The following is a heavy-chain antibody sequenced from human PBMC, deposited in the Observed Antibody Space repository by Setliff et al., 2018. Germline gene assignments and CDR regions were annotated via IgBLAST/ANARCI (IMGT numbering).Heavy chain of an antibody. Sequence: GSLRLSCVVSGVVFRNYHLNWVRQTPEKGLEWVSSFSGSNEYIKYADSVKGRFTISRDSAENAVYLQMNNLSAEDTAVYYCAGSRAWIPIFDSWGQGTLVTVSS. D-gene: IGHD5-12*01. CDR3: AGSRAWIPIFDS. J-gene: IGHJ4*02. CDR1: GVVFRNYH. V-gene: IGHV3-21*01. CDR2: FSGSNEYI.